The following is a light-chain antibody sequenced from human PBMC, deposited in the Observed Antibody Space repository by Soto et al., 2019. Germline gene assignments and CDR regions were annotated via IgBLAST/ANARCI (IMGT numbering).Light chain of an antibody. CDR2: GAS. Sequence: DIVLTQSPGTLSLSPGERATLSCRASQSVSSTNLAWYQQKPGLAPRLLIYGASSRATGIPDRFSGSGSGTDFTLTISSLEPHDFAVYYCHQFSSSPLPSFGGGTKVEIK. CDR3: HQFSSSPLPS. V-gene: IGKV3-20*01. CDR1: QSVSSTN. J-gene: IGKJ4*01.